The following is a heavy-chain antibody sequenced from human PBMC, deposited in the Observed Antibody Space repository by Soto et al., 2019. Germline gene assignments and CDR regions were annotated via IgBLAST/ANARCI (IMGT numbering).Heavy chain of an antibody. J-gene: IGHJ4*02. CDR3: ARGSGRLDRHSDLDY. CDR1: GFTSSRYS. D-gene: IGHD3-10*01. Sequence: EVQLVESGGGLVKPGGSLRLSCAASGFTSSRYSMNWVRQAQGKGLEWVSSISPIRSYIHYADSRRGRFTISRDNARNSLSLQMNSLRAYDTAFYFCARGSGRLDRHSDLDYWGQGTLVTVSS. V-gene: IGHV3-21*01. CDR2: ISPIRSYI.